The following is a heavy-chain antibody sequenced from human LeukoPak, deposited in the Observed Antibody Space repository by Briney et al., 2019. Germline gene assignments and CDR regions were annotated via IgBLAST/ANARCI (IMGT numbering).Heavy chain of an antibody. V-gene: IGHV5-51*01. D-gene: IGHD1-26*01. CDR3: ARRRDLYSGSYYPFDY. CDR1: GYSFTSYR. Sequence: GESLKISCKGSGYSFTSYRIGWVRQMPEKGLKWMGIIYPGDSDARYSPSFQGQVTISADKSISTAYLQWSSLKASDTAMYYCARRRDLYSGSYYPFDYWGQGTLVTVSS. J-gene: IGHJ4*02. CDR2: IYPGDSDA.